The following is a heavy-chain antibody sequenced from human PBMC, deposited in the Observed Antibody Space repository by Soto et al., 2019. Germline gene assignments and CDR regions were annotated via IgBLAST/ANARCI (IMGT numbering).Heavy chain of an antibody. V-gene: IGHV1-3*01. Sequence: ASVKVSCKTSGYSFTNYGLHCVVRAGVQRLEWMGCINPGNGDTKYSQKFQGRVTITRDTSATTAYMELSSLRSEDSAVFYCARTDCSSTSCYNYYYYGMDVWGQGTTVTVSS. D-gene: IGHD2-2*01. CDR3: ARTDCSSTSCYNYYYYGMDV. J-gene: IGHJ6*02. CDR2: INPGNGDT. CDR1: GYSFTNYG.